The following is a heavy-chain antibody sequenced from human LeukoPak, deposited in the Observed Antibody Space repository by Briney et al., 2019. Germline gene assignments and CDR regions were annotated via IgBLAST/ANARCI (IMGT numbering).Heavy chain of an antibody. Sequence: AGGSLRLSCAASGFTFSSYAMSWVRQAPGKGLEWVSAISGSGGSTYYADSVKGRFTISRDNSKNTLYLQMNSLRAEDTAVYYCAKDTLQPPLTMIVVVNYFDYWGQGTLVTVSS. V-gene: IGHV3-23*01. CDR1: GFTFSSYA. CDR3: AKDTLQPPLTMIVVVNYFDY. J-gene: IGHJ4*02. CDR2: ISGSGGST. D-gene: IGHD3-22*01.